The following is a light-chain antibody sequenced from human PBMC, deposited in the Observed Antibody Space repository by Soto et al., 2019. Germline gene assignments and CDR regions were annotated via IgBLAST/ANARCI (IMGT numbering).Light chain of an antibody. Sequence: QSVLAQPPSASGSPGQSVAISCTGTSSDVGGYNYVSWYQQHPGEAPKLMIYEVNKRPSGVPDRFSGSKSGNTASLTVSGLQAEDEDDYYCSSYAGSSNVFGTGTTVTVL. J-gene: IGLJ1*01. CDR3: SSYAGSSNV. CDR2: EVN. V-gene: IGLV2-8*01. CDR1: SSDVGGYNY.